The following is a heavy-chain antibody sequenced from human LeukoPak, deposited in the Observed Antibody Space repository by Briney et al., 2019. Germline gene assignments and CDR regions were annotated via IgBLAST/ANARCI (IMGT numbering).Heavy chain of an antibody. CDR3: AKMDIVVETATLDY. Sequence: PGGPLRLSCAASGITFSSYGMSWVRQAPGKGLEWVSSISSTGGTTYYADSVKGRFTISSDNSKNTLYLQMNSLRAEDTGVYYCAKMDIVVETATLDYWGRGTLVTVSS. V-gene: IGHV3-23*01. D-gene: IGHD2-21*02. CDR1: GITFSSYG. J-gene: IGHJ4*02. CDR2: ISSTGGTT.